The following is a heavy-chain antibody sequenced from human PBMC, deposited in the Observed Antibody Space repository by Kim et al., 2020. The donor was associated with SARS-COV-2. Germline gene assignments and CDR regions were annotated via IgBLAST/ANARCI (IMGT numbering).Heavy chain of an antibody. V-gene: IGHV3-9*01. CDR1: GFTFDDYA. CDR3: AKVAVTDDIDASDAFDI. D-gene: IGHD4-4*01. Sequence: GGSLRLSCAASGFTFDDYAMHWVRQAPGKGLEWVSGISWNSGSIGYADSVKGRFTISRDNAKNSLYLQMNSLRAEDTALYYCAKVAVTDDIDASDAFDI. CDR2: ISWNSGSI. J-gene: IGHJ3*02.